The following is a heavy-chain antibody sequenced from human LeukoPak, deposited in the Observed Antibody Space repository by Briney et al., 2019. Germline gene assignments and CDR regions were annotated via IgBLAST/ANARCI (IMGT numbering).Heavy chain of an antibody. CDR3: ARGLVGATSRNYFDY. J-gene: IGHJ4*02. D-gene: IGHD1-26*01. V-gene: IGHV3-21*01. CDR1: GFTFSSHN. CDR2: ISSSSSYI. Sequence: GGSLRLSCAASGFTFSSHNMNWVRQAPGKGLEWVSSISSSSSYIYYAYSVGGRFTISRDNAKTSLFLQMNSLRAEDTAVYYCARGLVGATSRNYFDYWGQGTLVIVSS.